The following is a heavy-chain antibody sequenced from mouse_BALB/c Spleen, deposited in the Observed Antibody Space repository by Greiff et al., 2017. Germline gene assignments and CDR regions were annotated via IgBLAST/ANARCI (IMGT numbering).Heavy chain of an antibody. CDR3: ARYGNSQAWVAY. V-gene: IGHV1-4*02. Sequence: VQLQQSAAELARPGASVKMSCKASGYTFTSYTMHWVKQRPGQGLEWIGYINPSSGYTEYNQKFKDKTTLTADKSSSTAYMQLSSLTSEDSAVYYCARYGNSQAWVAYWGQGTLVTVSA. CDR2: INPSSGYT. CDR1: GYTFTSYT. D-gene: IGHD2-1*01. J-gene: IGHJ3*01.